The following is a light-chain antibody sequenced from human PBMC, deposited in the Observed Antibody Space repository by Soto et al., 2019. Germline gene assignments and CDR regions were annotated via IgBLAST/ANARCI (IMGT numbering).Light chain of an antibody. V-gene: IGLV1-44*01. Sequence: VLTQPPSASGTPGQRVTISCSGGSSNIGSNTVNWYQQLPGTAPKLLIYTNNQRPSGVPDRFSGSKSGTSASLAISGVQSEDEADYYCATWDDSLNGWVFGTGTKVTVL. J-gene: IGLJ1*01. CDR1: SSNIGSNT. CDR3: ATWDDSLNGWV. CDR2: TNN.